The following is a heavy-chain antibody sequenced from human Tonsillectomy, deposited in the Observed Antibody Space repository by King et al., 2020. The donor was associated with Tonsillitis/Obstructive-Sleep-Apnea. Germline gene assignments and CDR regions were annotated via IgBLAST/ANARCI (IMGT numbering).Heavy chain of an antibody. CDR2: IIPVFGSI. CDR3: AIITKGGVVVPAAPPGDYYLDS. D-gene: IGHD2-2*01. CDR1: GGSFNRNN. V-gene: IGHV1-69*01. Sequence: QLVQSGAEVKKPGSSVKVSCKASGGSFNRNNFNWVRQAPGQGLEWMGGIIPVFGSIKYGQKFQGRVTISADDSTTTAFMELSSRKSEDTAVYYCAIITKGGVVVPAAPPGDYYLDSWGQGTLVTVSS. J-gene: IGHJ4*02.